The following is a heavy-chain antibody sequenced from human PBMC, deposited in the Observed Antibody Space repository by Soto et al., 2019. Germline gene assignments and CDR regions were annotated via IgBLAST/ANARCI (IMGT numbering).Heavy chain of an antibody. CDR2: IYWDDDK. Sequence: QITLKESGPTLVKPTQTLTLTCTFSGFSLSTSGVGVGWIRQPPGKALEWLALIYWDDDKRYSPSLKNRLTNPKATPNNPVVLTMTYMHPMHTATYYCALANSSSWDITSFAYWGQRTLFTVSS. D-gene: IGHD6-13*01. V-gene: IGHV2-5*02. CDR1: GFSLSTSGVG. CDR3: ALANSSSWDITSFAY. J-gene: IGHJ4*02.